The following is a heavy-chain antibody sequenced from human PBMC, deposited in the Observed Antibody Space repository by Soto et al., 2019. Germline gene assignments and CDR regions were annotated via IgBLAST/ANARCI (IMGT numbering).Heavy chain of an antibody. Sequence: GGSLRLSCVASGLRFTSYGMSWVRQAPGRGLEWVSSITSGSGVTFYADSVKGRFTISRDNAKNSLHLQMNSLRAEDTAVYYCTTYTGTYRDYWGLGTLVTVSA. J-gene: IGHJ4*02. CDR2: ITSGSGVT. CDR3: TTYTGTYRDY. CDR1: GLRFTSYG. V-gene: IGHV3-21*01. D-gene: IGHD1-26*01.